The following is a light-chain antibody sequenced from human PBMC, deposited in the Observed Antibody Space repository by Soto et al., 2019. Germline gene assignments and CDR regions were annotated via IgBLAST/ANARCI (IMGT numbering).Light chain of an antibody. CDR3: QQRSTWPPD. V-gene: IGKV3-11*01. CDR1: QTVSAY. Sequence: IVLTQSPDTLSLSPGERAAISCRASQTVSAYLAWYQQKPGLPPRLLMFDTSNRPAGVPARFRGNGYGTHFTLTIDSLEPEDFAFYYCQQRSTWPPDFGQGTKLE. J-gene: IGKJ2*01. CDR2: DTS.